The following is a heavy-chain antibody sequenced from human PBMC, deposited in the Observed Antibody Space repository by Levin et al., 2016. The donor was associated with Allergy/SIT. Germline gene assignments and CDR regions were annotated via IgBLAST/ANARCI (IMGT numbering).Heavy chain of an antibody. CDR3: ARDYTPENYGSGSSVYFDY. J-gene: IGHJ4*02. Sequence: ASVKVSCKASGYTFTNYAVSWVRQAPGQGLEWMGWISAYNGNTNYAQKLQGRVTMTTDTSTSTAYMELRSLRSDDTAVYYCARDYTPENYGSGSSVYFDYWGQGTLVTVSS. D-gene: IGHD3-10*01. V-gene: IGHV1-18*01. CDR1: GYTFTNYA. CDR2: ISAYNGNT.